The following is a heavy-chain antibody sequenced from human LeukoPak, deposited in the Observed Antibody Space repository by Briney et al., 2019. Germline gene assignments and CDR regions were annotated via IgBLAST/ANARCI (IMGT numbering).Heavy chain of an antibody. Sequence: SETLSLTCTVSGGSISSYYWSWIRQPPGKGLEWIGYIYYSGSTNYNPSLKSRVTISVDTSKNQFSLKLSSVTAADTAVYYCARQNSRAPYYFDYGGKEPRVTVSS. CDR1: GGSISSYY. CDR3: ARQNSRAPYYFDY. V-gene: IGHV4-59*08. J-gene: IGHJ4*02. CDR2: IYYSGST. D-gene: IGHD6-13*01.